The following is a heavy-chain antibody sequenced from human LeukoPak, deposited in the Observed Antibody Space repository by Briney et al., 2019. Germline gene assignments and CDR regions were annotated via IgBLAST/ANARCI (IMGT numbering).Heavy chain of an antibody. CDR2: ISYDGSNK. CDR1: GFTFSSYA. J-gene: IGHJ6*03. Sequence: GGSLRLSCAASGFTFSSYAMHWVRQAPGKGLEWVAVISYDGSNKYYADSVKGRFTISRDNSKNTLYLQMNSLRAEDTAVYYCAKDYSVDVWGKGTTVTVSS. V-gene: IGHV3-30-3*01. CDR3: AKDYSVDV.